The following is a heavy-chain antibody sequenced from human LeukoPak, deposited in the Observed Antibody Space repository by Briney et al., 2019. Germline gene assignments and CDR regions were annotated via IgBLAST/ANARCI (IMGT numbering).Heavy chain of an antibody. V-gene: IGHV1-8*01. CDR3: ARVGGIVVVPAASRGHYMDV. J-gene: IGHJ6*03. CDR1: GYTFTSYD. Sequence: ASVKVSCKASGYTFTSYDINWVRQATGQGLEWMGWMNPNSGNTGYAQKFQGRVTMTRNTSISTAYMELSSLRSEDTAVYYCARVGGIVVVPAASRGHYMDVWGKGTTVTVSS. D-gene: IGHD2-2*01. CDR2: MNPNSGNT.